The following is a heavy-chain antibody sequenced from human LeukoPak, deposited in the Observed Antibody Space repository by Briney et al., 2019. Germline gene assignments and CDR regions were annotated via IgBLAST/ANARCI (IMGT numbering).Heavy chain of an antibody. Sequence: PGGSLRLSCAASGFTFSNAWMNWVRQAPGKGLEWVGRIKRKAYGGTIDYAAPVKGRYTISRDDSKTTLYLQMSSLKTEDTAVYYCTTDYGSSISSYYYYGMDVWGQGTTVTVSS. CDR1: GFTFSNAW. CDR3: TTDYGSSISSYYYYGMDV. J-gene: IGHJ6*02. D-gene: IGHD2-21*01. V-gene: IGHV3-15*07. CDR2: IKRKAYGGTI.